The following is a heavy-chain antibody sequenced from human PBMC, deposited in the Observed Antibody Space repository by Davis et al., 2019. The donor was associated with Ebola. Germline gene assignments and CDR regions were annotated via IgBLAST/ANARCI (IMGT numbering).Heavy chain of an antibody. J-gene: IGHJ4*02. V-gene: IGHV3-23*01. CDR1: GFTFSNYD. Sequence: ESLKISCAASGFTFSNYDMSWVRHVPGKGLEWVSTISASEGHTHYSDSVRGRFTISRDNSKNTLYLQMNSLRAEDTATYYCARYCHYTDCSYFDSWGQGTLVTVSS. CDR3: ARYCHYTDCSYFDS. CDR2: ISASEGHT. D-gene: IGHD2-15*01.